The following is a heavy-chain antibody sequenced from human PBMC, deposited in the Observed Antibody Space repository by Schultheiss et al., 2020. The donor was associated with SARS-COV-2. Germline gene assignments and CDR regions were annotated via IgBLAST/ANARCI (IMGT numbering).Heavy chain of an antibody. V-gene: IGHV3-21*01. CDR1: GFTFSSYS. CDR2: ISSSSSYI. Sequence: GGSPRLSCAASGFTFSSYSMNWVRQAPGKGLEWVSSISSSSSYIYYADSVKGRFTITRDNAKNSLYLQMNSLRAEDTAVYYCAKGYCSGGSCYSVYYYYGMDVWGQGTTVTVSS. D-gene: IGHD2-15*01. CDR3: AKGYCSGGSCYSVYYYYGMDV. J-gene: IGHJ6*02.